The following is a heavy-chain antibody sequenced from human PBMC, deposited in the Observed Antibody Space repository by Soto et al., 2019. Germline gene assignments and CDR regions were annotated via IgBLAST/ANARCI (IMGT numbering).Heavy chain of an antibody. CDR1: GDTCSFYT. CDR3: ATNYGSGSTHFDY. D-gene: IGHD3-10*01. CDR2: MIPMVGMA. V-gene: IGHV1-69*02. J-gene: IGHJ4*02. Sequence: QVQLVQSGAEVKKPGSSVRLSYTASGDTCSFYTVSWVRQAPGQGPEWMGRMIPMVGMADYPQKFQGRVTISADKSTSTAYMVLSSLRSDDTAVYFCATNYGSGSTHFDYWGQGTLVTVSS.